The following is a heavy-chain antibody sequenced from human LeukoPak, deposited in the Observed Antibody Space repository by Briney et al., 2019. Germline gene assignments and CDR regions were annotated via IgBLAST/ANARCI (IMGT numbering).Heavy chain of an antibody. D-gene: IGHD4-17*01. CDR2: IIPIFGTA. V-gene: IGHV1-69*13. CDR1: GYTFTSYY. Sequence: AASVKVSCKASGYTFTSYYMHWVRQAPGQGLEWMGGIIPIFGTANYAQKFQGRVTITADESTSTAYMELSSLRSEDTAVYYCASNGDYGPYYYYGMDVWGQGTTVTVSS. J-gene: IGHJ6*02. CDR3: ASNGDYGPYYYYGMDV.